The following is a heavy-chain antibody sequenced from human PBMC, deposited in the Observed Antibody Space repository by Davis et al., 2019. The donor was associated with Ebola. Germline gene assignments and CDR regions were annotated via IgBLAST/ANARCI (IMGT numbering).Heavy chain of an antibody. CDR3: ARDPSGGIQLWLSYYYYYMDV. D-gene: IGHD5-18*01. V-gene: IGHV1-18*01. Sequence: ASVKVSCKASGYTFTSYGISWVRQAPGQGLEWMGWISAYNGNTNYAQKLQGRVTMTTDTSTSTAYMELRSLRSDDTAVYYCARDPSGGIQLWLSYYYYYMDVWGKGTTVTVSS. CDR1: GYTFTSYG. J-gene: IGHJ6*03. CDR2: ISAYNGNT.